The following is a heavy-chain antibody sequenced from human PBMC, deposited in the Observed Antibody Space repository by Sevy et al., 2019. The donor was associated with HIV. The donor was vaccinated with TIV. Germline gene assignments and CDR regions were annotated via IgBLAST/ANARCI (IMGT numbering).Heavy chain of an antibody. CDR3: TSTVSYYDILTGYYQGPLGY. CDR2: IKSKTDGGTT. D-gene: IGHD3-9*01. Sequence: GWSLRLSCAASGFTFSNAWMSWVRQAPGKGLEWVGRIKSKTDGGTTDYAAPVKGRFTISRDDSKNTLYLTMNSLKTEDTAVYYCTSTVSYYDILTGYYQGPLGYWGQGTLVTVSS. V-gene: IGHV3-15*01. CDR1: GFTFSNAW. J-gene: IGHJ4*02.